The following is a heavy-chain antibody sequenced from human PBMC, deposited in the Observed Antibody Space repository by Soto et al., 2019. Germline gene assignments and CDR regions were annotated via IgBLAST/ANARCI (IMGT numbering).Heavy chain of an antibody. CDR3: ARDGSVDGRYYYYGMDV. D-gene: IGHD6-19*01. CDR1: GFTFSSYA. J-gene: IGHJ6*02. Sequence: GGSLRLSCAASGFTFSSYAMHWVRQAPGKGLEWVAVISYDGSNKYYADSVKGRFTISRDNSKNTLYLQMNSLRAEDTAVYYCARDGSVDGRYYYYGMDVWGQGTTVTVYS. V-gene: IGHV3-30-3*01. CDR2: ISYDGSNK.